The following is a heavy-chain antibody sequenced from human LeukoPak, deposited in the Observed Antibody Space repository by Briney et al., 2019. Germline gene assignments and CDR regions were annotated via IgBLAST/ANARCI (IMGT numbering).Heavy chain of an antibody. Sequence: ASVKVSCKASGYTFTSYGISWVRQAPGQGLEWMGGIIPIFGTANYAQKFQGRVMITTDESTSTAYMELSSLRSEDTAVYYCARDTYYYDSSGYSVLYYFDYWGQGTLVTVSS. CDR1: GYTFTSYG. V-gene: IGHV1-69*05. CDR2: IIPIFGTA. J-gene: IGHJ4*02. D-gene: IGHD3-22*01. CDR3: ARDTYYYDSSGYSVLYYFDY.